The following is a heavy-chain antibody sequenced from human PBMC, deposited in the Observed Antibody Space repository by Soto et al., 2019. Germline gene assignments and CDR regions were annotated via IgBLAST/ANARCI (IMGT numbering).Heavy chain of an antibody. CDR3: ARSLRYNWNYVDY. V-gene: IGHV5-10-1*01. J-gene: IGHJ4*02. CDR2: IDPSDSYT. CDR1: GYSFTSYW. Sequence: GESLKTSCKGSGYSFTSYWISWVRQMRGKGLEWMGRIDPSDSYTNYSPSFQGDVTISADKTISTAYLQWSRLKASDTAMYYCARSLRYNWNYVDYWGQGTLVTVSS. D-gene: IGHD1-20*01.